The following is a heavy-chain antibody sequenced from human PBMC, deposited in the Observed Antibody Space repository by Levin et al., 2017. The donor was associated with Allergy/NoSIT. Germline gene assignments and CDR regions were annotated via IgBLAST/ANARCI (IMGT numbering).Heavy chain of an antibody. J-gene: IGHJ4*02. V-gene: IGHV1-58*01. CDR1: GFTFTSSA. CDR2: IVVGSGNT. D-gene: IGHD6-19*01. CDR3: AAAGGEQWQTLYYFDY. Sequence: KISCKASGFTFTSSAVQWVRQARGQRLEWIGWIVVGSGNTNYAQKFQERVTITRDMSTSTAYMELSSLRSEDTAVYYCAAAGGEQWQTLYYFDYWGQGTLVTVSS.